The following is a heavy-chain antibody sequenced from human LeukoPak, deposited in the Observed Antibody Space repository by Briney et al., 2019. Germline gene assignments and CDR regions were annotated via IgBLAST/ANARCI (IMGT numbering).Heavy chain of an antibody. CDR1: GFTFSSYG. J-gene: IGHJ4*02. CDR2: ISYDGSNK. D-gene: IGHD6-13*01. Sequence: GGSLRLSCAASGFTFSSYGMHWVRQAPGKGLEWVAAISYDGSNKYYADSVKGRFTISRDNSKNTLYLQMNSLRAEDTAVYYCARDYSSSWYPFDYWGQGTLVTVSS. CDR3: ARDYSSSWYPFDY. V-gene: IGHV3-30*03.